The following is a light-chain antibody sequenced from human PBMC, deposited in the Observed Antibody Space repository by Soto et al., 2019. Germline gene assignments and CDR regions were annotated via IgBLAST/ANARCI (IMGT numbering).Light chain of an antibody. V-gene: IGLV2-14*03. J-gene: IGLJ2*01. CDR1: DSDVGGYNY. CDR3: SSFTTNGVGV. CDR2: DVT. Sequence: SALTQPASVSGSPGQSITISCTGTDSDVGGYNYVSWYQHHPGNAPKVMIYDVTYRPSGVSNRFSGSKSGNTASLTISGLHAEHVAYYYSSSFTTNGVGVFGGGTKLTVL.